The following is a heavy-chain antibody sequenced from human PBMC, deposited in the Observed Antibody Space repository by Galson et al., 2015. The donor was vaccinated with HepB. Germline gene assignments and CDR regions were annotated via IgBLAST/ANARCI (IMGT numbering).Heavy chain of an antibody. J-gene: IGHJ1*01. D-gene: IGHD6-13*01. CDR2: ISAYNGNT. CDR3: ARQVVSSSWYVGYFQH. V-gene: IGHV1-18*04. CDR1: GYTFTGYY. Sequence: SVKVSCKASGYTFTGYYMHWVRQAPGQGLEWMGWISAYNGNTNYAQKLQGRVTMTTDTSTSTAYMELRSLRSDDTAVYYCARQVVSSSWYVGYFQHWGQGTLVTVSS.